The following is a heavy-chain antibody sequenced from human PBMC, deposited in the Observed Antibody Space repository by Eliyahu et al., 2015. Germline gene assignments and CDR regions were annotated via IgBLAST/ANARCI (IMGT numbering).Heavy chain of an antibody. Sequence: EVQLVESGGGLVRPGGSLRLSCVASGFTFSSYSLNWVRQAPGGGLEWVSSMSSGSLYIKYAESVKGRFTISRDNAKNSVYLQMNRLRVEDTAVYYCAREAIGRTRLGGFDLWGQGTTVAVSS. V-gene: IGHV3-21*04. CDR1: GFTFSSYS. J-gene: IGHJ3*01. CDR3: AREAIGRTRLGGFDL. D-gene: IGHD1-1*01. CDR2: MSSGSLYI.